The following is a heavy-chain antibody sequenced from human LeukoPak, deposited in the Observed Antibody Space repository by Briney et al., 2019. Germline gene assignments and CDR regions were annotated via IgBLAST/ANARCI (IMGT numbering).Heavy chain of an antibody. D-gene: IGHD2-15*01. CDR2: ISSDGGSR. J-gene: IGHJ4*02. V-gene: IGHV3-64*01. CDR1: GFTFSSYP. Sequence: GGSLILSCAASGFTFSSYPMHWVRQAPGKGLEYVSAISSDGGSRYYANSVKGRFTISRDNSKNTLYLQMGSLRAEDMAVYYCAREAVKYCSGGSCYSDYWGQGTLVTVSS. CDR3: AREAVKYCSGGSCYSDY.